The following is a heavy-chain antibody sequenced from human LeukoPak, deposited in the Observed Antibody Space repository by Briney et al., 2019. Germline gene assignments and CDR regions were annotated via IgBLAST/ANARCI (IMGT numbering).Heavy chain of an antibody. D-gene: IGHD3-10*01. CDR2: IYYSGTT. J-gene: IGHJ4*02. CDR3: ASYGSGNYRFFDS. Sequence: SETLSLTCTVSGGSISSSSYYWGWIRQPPGKGLEWIGSIYYSGTTFYNPSLKSRLTISVDTSRDQFSLKLSSVTAADTAVYYCASYGSGNYRFFDSRGQGTLVTVSS. V-gene: IGHV4-39*01. CDR1: GGSISSSSYY.